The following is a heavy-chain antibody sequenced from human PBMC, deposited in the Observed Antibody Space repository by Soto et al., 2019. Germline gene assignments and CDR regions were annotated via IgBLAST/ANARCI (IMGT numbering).Heavy chain of an antibody. CDR2: IRSKAYGGTT. CDR3: TRDSENYDFWSGPRIY. V-gene: IGHV3-49*05. Sequence: KPGGSLRLSCTASGFTFGDYAMSWFRQAPGKGLEWVGFIRSKAYGGTTEYAASVKGRFTISRDDSKSIAYLQMNSLKTEDTAVYYCTRDSENYDFWSGPRIYWGQGTLVTVSS. D-gene: IGHD3-3*01. J-gene: IGHJ4*02. CDR1: GFTFGDYA.